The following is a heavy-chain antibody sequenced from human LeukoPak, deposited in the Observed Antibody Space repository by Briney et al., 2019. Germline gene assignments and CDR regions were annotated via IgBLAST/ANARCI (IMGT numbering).Heavy chain of an antibody. CDR3: ARLRSKYWFDP. CDR2: ITSSGNTM. V-gene: IGHV3-48*03. Sequence: GGSLRLSCAASGFTFSSYEMNWVRQAPGKGLEWVSFITSSGNTMYYADSVKGRFTISRNNAKNSLYLQMNSLRADDTAVYYCARLRSKYWFDPWGQGTLVTVSS. D-gene: IGHD4-11*01. CDR1: GFTFSSYE. J-gene: IGHJ5*02.